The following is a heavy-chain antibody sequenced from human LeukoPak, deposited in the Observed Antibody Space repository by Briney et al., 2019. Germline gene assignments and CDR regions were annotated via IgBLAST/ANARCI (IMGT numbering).Heavy chain of an antibody. V-gene: IGHV3-49*04. CDR2: IRSKASGGAI. CDR3: TREVDGMSAY. Sequence: GGSLRLYCTASGFNFGNYAMSWVRQAPGKGLEWLGFIRSKASGGAIEYDPSVDGRFTISRDDSKSIAYLQMTCLKTEDKATYFCTREVDGMSAYWGQGTLVTVSS. J-gene: IGHJ4*02. D-gene: IGHD1-14*01. CDR1: GFNFGNYA.